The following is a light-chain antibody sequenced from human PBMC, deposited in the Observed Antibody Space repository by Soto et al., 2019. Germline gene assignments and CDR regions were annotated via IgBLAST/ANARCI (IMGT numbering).Light chain of an antibody. CDR3: QVWDTSSDHVV. CDR2: YDS. J-gene: IGLJ2*01. V-gene: IGLV3-21*04. Sequence: SYELTQPPSVSVAPGKTATITCGGNSIGSKAVHWYQQRPGQAPVLVIYYDSGRPSGIPERFSGSNSGNTATLTISGVEAGDEAGYYCQVWDTSSDHVVFGGGTKVTVL. CDR1: SIGSKA.